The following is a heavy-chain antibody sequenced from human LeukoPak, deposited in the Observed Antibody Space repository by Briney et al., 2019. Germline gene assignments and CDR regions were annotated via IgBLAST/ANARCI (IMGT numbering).Heavy chain of an antibody. CDR1: GFTFRNYA. Sequence: GGSLRLSCAASGFTFRNYAMSWVRQAPGKGLEWVSTISVGGDRTLFADSVKGRFTISRDTSKNTLFLQMNSLRGEDTAVYYCAKDSGSYRKYYFDYWGQGTLVTVSS. CDR3: AKDSGSYRKYYFDY. D-gene: IGHD1-26*01. V-gene: IGHV3-23*01. CDR2: ISVGGDRT. J-gene: IGHJ4*02.